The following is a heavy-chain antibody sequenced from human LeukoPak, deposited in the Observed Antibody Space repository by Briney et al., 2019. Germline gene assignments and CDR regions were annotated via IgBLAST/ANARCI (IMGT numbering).Heavy chain of an antibody. CDR3: AREIECSGGSCYFPLDY. Sequence: SETLSLTCTVSGGSISGYYWSWIRQPAGKGLEWIGRIYTSGSTNYNPSLKSRVTMSVDTSKNQIPLKLSSVTAADTAIYYCAREIECSGGSCYFPLDYWGQGTLVTVSS. V-gene: IGHV4-4*07. J-gene: IGHJ4*02. CDR1: GGSISGYY. D-gene: IGHD2-15*01. CDR2: IYTSGST.